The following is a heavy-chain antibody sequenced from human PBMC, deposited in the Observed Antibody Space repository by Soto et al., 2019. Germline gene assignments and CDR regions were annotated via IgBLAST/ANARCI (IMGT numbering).Heavy chain of an antibody. J-gene: IGHJ6*02. Sequence: PSETLSLTCTVSGGSISSGGYYWGWIRQPPGKGLEWIGSIYYSGSTYYNPSLKSRVTISVDTSKNQFSLKLSSVTAADTAVYYCARCGYSYGTFYYYYGMDVWGQGTTVTVSS. V-gene: IGHV4-39*01. CDR3: ARCGYSYGTFYYYYGMDV. CDR2: IYYSGST. D-gene: IGHD5-18*01. CDR1: GGSISSGGYY.